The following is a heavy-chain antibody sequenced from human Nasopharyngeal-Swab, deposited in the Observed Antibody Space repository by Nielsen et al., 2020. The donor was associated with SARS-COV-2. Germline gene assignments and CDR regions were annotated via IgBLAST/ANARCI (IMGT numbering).Heavy chain of an antibody. D-gene: IGHD2-21*01. CDR1: GGSFSGYN. Sequence: SETLSLTCAVYGGSFSGYNWSWIRQPPGKGLEWIGEINHSGSTNYNPSLKSRVTISVDTSKNQFSLKLSSVTAADTAVYYCAREVIAEPDSDGFDIWGQGTMVTVSS. CDR3: AREVIAEPDSDGFDI. V-gene: IGHV4-34*01. J-gene: IGHJ3*02. CDR2: INHSGST.